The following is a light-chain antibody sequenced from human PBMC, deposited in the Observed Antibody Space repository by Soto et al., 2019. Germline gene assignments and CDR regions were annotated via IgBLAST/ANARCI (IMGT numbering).Light chain of an antibody. CDR2: AAS. V-gene: IGKV1-27*01. J-gene: IGKJ4*01. CDR3: QNYNSAPPLT. Sequence: DIQMTQSPSSLSASVGVRVTITCRASQGISNYLAWYQQKPGKVPKLLIYAASTLQSGVPSRFSGSGSGTDFTLTISSLQPEDVATYYCQNYNSAPPLTFGGGTKVEIK. CDR1: QGISNY.